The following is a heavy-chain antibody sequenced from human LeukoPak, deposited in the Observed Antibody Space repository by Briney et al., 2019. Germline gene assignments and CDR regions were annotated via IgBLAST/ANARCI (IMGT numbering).Heavy chain of an antibody. V-gene: IGHV4-39*01. CDR1: GGSISSSSYY. CDR3: ARHAGPEVPSDY. CDR2: IYYSGST. J-gene: IGHJ4*02. Sequence: SETLSLTCTVSGGSISSSSYYWDWIRQPPGKGLEWIGSIYYSGSTYYNPSLKSRVTISVDTSKNQFSLKLSSVTAADTAVYYCARHAGPEVPSDYWGQGTLVTVSS.